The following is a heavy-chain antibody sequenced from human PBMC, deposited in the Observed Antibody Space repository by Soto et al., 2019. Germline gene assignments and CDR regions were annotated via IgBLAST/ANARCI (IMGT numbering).Heavy chain of an antibody. CDR2: ISYDGSNK. CDR3: AKGFSGWVMGHFDY. V-gene: IGHV3-30*18. J-gene: IGHJ4*02. Sequence: QGQLVESGGGVVQPGRSLRLSCAASGFTFSSYGMHWVRQAPGKGLEWVAVISYDGSNKYYADSVKGRFTISRDNSKNTLYLQMNSLRAEDTAVYYCAKGFSGWVMGHFDYWGQGTLVTVSS. CDR1: GFTFSSYG. D-gene: IGHD6-19*01.